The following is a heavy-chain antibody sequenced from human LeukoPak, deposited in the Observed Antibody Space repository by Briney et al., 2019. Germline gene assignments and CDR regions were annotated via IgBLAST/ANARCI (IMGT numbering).Heavy chain of an antibody. CDR1: GGTFSSYA. CDR2: IIPIFGTA. D-gene: IGHD1-14*01. V-gene: IGHV1-69*13. J-gene: IGHJ4*02. Sequence: SVKVSCKASGGTFSSYAISWVRQAPGQGLEWMGGIIPIFGTANYAQKFQGRVTITADESTSTAYMELSSLRSEDTAVYYCARDGPNPDHFIPFDYWGQGTLVTVSS. CDR3: ARDGPNPDHFIPFDY.